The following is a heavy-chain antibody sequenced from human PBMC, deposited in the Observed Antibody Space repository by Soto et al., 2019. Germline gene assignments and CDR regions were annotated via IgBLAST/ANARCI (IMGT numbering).Heavy chain of an antibody. CDR3: ARDYYDSSGYYYVGDY. CDR2: IYYSGST. Sequence: PSETLSLTCTVSGGSISSYYWSWIRQPPGKGLEWIGYIYYSGSTNYNPSLKSRVTISVDTSKNQFSLKLSSVTAADTAVYYCARDYYDSSGYYYVGDYWGQGTLVTVSS. V-gene: IGHV4-59*01. D-gene: IGHD3-22*01. CDR1: GGSISSYY. J-gene: IGHJ4*02.